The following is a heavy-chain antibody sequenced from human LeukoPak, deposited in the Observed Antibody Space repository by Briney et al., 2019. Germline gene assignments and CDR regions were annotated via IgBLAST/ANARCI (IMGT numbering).Heavy chain of an antibody. J-gene: IGHJ4*02. CDR2: IRDKANSYAT. V-gene: IGHV3-73*01. CDR3: TRLDVAVSATFDY. CDR1: GFTFSGSA. Sequence: PGGSLRLSCAASGFTFSGSAMHWVRQASGKGLEWVGRIRDKANSYATAYAASVKGRFTISRDDSKNTAYLQMDSLKTEDTAIYYRTRLDVAVSATFDYWGQGTLVTVSS. D-gene: IGHD6-19*01.